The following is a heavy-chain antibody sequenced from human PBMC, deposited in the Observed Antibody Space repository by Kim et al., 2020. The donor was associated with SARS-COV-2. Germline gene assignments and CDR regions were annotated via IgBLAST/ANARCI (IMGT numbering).Heavy chain of an antibody. D-gene: IGHD1-1*01. J-gene: IGHJ6*03. V-gene: IGHV4-59*01. CDR3: ASNQLEPYYMDV. Sequence: NHTPSLKSRVTRSVATSKNQFSMKRGSVTAADTAVYYCASNQLEPYYMDVWGKGTTVTVSS.